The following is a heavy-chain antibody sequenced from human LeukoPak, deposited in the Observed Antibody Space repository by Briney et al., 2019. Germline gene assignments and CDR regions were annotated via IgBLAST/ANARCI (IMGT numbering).Heavy chain of an antibody. CDR1: GRSISNNY. Sequence: SATLSLTCPVSGRSISNNYWSWIRQPPGKGLEWIGHFHDSESTNYNPSLKSRVTISVDTSKKQFSPRLSSVTAADTAVYYCARGDGSGRPGIAFDYWGQGTLVTVSS. D-gene: IGHD1-26*01. CDR2: FHDSEST. CDR3: ARGDGSGRPGIAFDY. V-gene: IGHV4-59*01. J-gene: IGHJ4*02.